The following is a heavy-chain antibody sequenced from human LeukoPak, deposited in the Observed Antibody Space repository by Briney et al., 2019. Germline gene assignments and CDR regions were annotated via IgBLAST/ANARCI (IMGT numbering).Heavy chain of an antibody. CDR2: INQDGSEK. V-gene: IGHV3-7*01. D-gene: IGHD4-17*01. CDR3: ASVALYGDFDY. J-gene: IGHJ4*02. Sequence: PGGSLRLSCAASGFSFSSYWMTWVRQAPGKGLEWVANINQDGSEKYYVDSVKGRFTISSDNTKNSLYLQMNSLRTDDTALYYCASVALYGDFDYWGQGTLVTVSS. CDR1: GFSFSSYW.